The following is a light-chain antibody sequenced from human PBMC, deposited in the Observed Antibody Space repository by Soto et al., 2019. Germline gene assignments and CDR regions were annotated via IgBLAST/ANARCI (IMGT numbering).Light chain of an antibody. CDR3: MQATQFPGT. CDR1: QSLVHGDGNTY. V-gene: IGKV2-24*01. CDR2: KIS. J-gene: IGKJ2*01. Sequence: DIVMTQTPLSSPVTLGQPASISCRSSQSLVHGDGNTYLSWLQQRPGQPPSLLIYKISKRSSGVPDRFSGSGAGTDFTLKISKVEAEDVGVYYCMQATQFPGTFGQGTRLEIK.